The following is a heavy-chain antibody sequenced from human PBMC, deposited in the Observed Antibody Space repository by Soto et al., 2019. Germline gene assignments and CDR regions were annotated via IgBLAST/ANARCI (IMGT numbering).Heavy chain of an antibody. CDR2: IYSGGST. CDR1: GFTFSSNY. V-gene: IGHV3-53*01. CDR3: ARPGYFDNRYYFDY. J-gene: IGHJ4*02. D-gene: IGHD3-9*01. Sequence: HPXESLGLSFAASGFTFSSNYVSWVRQAPGKGLEWVSVIYSGGSTYYADSVKGRFTISRDNSKNTLYLQMNSLRAEDTAVYYCARPGYFDNRYYFDYWGQGTLVTVSS.